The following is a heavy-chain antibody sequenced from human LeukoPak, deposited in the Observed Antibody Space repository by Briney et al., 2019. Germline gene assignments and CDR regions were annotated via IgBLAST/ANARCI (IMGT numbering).Heavy chain of an antibody. J-gene: IGHJ4*02. Sequence: SETLSLTCTVSGGSISSYYWGWIRQPPGKGLEWIGYIYYSGSTNYNPSLKSRVTISVDTSKNQFSLKLSSVTAADTAVYYCARLSSGSSSWYDIDYWGQGTLVTVSS. CDR1: GGSISSYY. CDR3: ARLSSGSSSWYDIDY. D-gene: IGHD6-13*01. V-gene: IGHV4-59*08. CDR2: IYYSGST.